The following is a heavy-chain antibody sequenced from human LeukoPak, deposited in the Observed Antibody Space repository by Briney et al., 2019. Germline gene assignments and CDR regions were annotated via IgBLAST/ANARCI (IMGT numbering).Heavy chain of an antibody. D-gene: IGHD6-13*01. J-gene: IGHJ5*02. CDR2: ISSSSSTI. CDR1: GFSVSTNY. CDR3: ARVRIAAAGRGFDP. Sequence: GGSLRLSCVASGFSVSTNYMNWVRQAPGKGLEWVSYISSSSSTIYYADSVKGRFTISRDNAKNSLYLQMNSLRAEDTAVYYCARVRIAAAGRGFDPWGQGTLVTVSS. V-gene: IGHV3-48*01.